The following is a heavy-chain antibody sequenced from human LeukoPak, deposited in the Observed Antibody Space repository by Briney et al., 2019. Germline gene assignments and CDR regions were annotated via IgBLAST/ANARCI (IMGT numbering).Heavy chain of an antibody. Sequence: GGSLRLSCAASGFTFNKSPMNWVRQAPGKGLEWISNIRNDSDGTTYADSVKGRFTISRDNAKNSLYLQINSLRAEDTAVYYCVKDLNWAFDYWGQGTLVTVSS. CDR1: GFTFNKSP. J-gene: IGHJ4*02. CDR3: VKDLNWAFDY. V-gene: IGHV3-48*01. D-gene: IGHD3-16*01. CDR2: IRNDSDGT.